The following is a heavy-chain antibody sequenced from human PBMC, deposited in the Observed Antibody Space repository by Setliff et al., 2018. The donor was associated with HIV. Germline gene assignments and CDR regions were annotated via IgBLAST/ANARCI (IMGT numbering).Heavy chain of an antibody. V-gene: IGHV4-38-2*02. Sequence: SETLSLTCTVSGYSISSGYYWGWIRQPPGKGLEWIGSIYHSGSTNYNPSLKSRVTISVDTSKNQFSLKLSSVTAADTAVYYCARDFMMRAFDIWGQGTMVTVSS. CDR2: IYHSGST. CDR3: ARDFMMRAFDI. CDR1: GYSISSGYY. D-gene: IGHD3-16*01. J-gene: IGHJ3*02.